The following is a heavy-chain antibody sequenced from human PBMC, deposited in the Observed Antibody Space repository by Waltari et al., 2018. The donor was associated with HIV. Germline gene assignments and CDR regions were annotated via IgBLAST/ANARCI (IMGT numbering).Heavy chain of an antibody. CDR1: GFNVSSDY. Sequence: EVQLVESGGGLFRPGGSLRLSCAVSGFNVSSDYMTWGRQPPGKGRGCVSTLYVPTTSTYRFYAPSVKGRFTISRDNSENTLYLQMSGLRAEDTAIYYCVRGSLMTTAAPWGQGTLVTVSS. CDR2: LYVPTTSTYR. D-gene: IGHD4-17*01. V-gene: IGHV3-53*03. J-gene: IGHJ5*02. CDR3: VRGSLMTTAAP.